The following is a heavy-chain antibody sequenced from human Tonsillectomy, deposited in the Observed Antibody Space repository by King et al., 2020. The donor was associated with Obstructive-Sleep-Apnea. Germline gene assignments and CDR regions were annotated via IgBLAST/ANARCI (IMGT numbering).Heavy chain of an antibody. CDR2: IYYSGST. CDR3: ARGTSSYGDYLGY. V-gene: IGHV4-59*01. Sequence: QLQESGPGLVRPSETLSLTCTVSGGSISSYYWSWIRQPPGKGLEWIGYIYYSGSTNYNPSPKSRVTISVDTSKNQFSLKLSSVTAADTAVYYCARGTSSYGDYLGYWGQGTLVTVSS. CDR1: GGSISSYY. J-gene: IGHJ4*02. D-gene: IGHD4-17*01.